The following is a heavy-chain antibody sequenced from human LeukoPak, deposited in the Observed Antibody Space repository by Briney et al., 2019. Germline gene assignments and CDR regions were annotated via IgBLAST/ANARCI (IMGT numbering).Heavy chain of an antibody. CDR1: RYTFNKYG. CDR3: ATDSDDF. J-gene: IGHJ4*02. V-gene: IGHV1-18*01. CDR2: VSLYESDT. Sequence: GASVKVSCKSSRYTFNKYGLIWVRQAPGQGLEWMGWVSLYESDTKYGQNFQGRVTLTTDSSTYTAYLELQSLRFDDTAVYYCATDSDDFWGQGTLVAVSS.